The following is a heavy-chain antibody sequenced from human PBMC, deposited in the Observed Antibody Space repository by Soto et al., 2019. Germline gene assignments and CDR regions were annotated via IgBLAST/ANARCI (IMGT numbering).Heavy chain of an antibody. CDR1: GVSISSHDHY. D-gene: IGHD1-20*01. J-gene: IGHJ4*02. V-gene: IGHV4-31*03. CDR2: VYYNGNP. CDR3: TRGQDRYKLGF. Sequence: SETLSLTCTVSGVSISSHDHYWSWIRQHPGKALEWIGSVYYNGNPYDNPSPKSRVTISVDTSKNQFSLKLTSVTAADTAVYYCTRGQDRYKLGFWGQGTLVTVSS.